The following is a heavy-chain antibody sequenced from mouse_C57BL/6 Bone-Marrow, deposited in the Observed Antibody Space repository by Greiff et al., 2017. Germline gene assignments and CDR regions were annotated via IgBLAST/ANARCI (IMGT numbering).Heavy chain of an antibody. J-gene: IGHJ3*01. Sequence: QVQLQQPGAELVMPGASVKLSCKASGYTFTSYWMHWVKQRPGQGLEWIGEIDPSDSYTNYNQKFKGKSTLTVDKSSSTAYMQLSSLTFEDSAVYYCARRSLTGRRSLAYWGQGTLVTVSA. CDR1: GYTFTSYW. CDR2: IDPSDSYT. D-gene: IGHD4-1*01. V-gene: IGHV1-69*01. CDR3: ARRSLTGRRSLAY.